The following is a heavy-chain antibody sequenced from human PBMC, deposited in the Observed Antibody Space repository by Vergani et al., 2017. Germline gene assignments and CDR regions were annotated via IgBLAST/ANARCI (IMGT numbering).Heavy chain of an antibody. CDR2: INHSGST. CDR1: GGSFSGYY. D-gene: IGHD2-15*01. V-gene: IGHV4-34*01. CDR3: ARGAPEVAATTQAGDY. Sequence: QVQLPQWGAGLLKPSETLSLTCAVYGGSFSGYYWSWIRQPPGKGLEWIGEINHSGSTNYNPSLKSRVTISVDTSKNQFSLKLSSVTAADTAVYYCARGAPEVAATTQAGDYWGQGTLVTVSS. J-gene: IGHJ4*02.